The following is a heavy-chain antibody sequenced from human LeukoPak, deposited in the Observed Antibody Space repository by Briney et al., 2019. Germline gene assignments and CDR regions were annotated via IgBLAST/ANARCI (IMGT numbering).Heavy chain of an antibody. CDR1: GFTLNSFY. CDR2: ISGDGTNI. J-gene: IGHJ6*02. D-gene: IGHD3-9*01. CDR3: TRDLLDYDLSTGLHHYYMDI. Sequence: GGSLRLSCVASGFTLNSFYMQWVRQDPRKGLVWVSRISGDGTNIDYADSVRGRFTISRDNAKNTVYLQMKNLRVEDTAVYYCTRDLLDYDLSTGLHHYYMDIWGQGTTVTVSS. V-gene: IGHV3-74*01.